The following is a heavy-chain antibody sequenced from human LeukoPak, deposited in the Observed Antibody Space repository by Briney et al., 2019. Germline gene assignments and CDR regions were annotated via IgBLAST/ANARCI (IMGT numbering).Heavy chain of an antibody. CDR3: ARAGGYNSQFVY. CDR1: GDAVTSGGYY. Sequence: PSQTLSLTCSVSGDAVTSGGYYWSWIRQPPGKGLEWIGYIYYSGSTNYNPSLKSRVTISVDTSKNQFSLKLSSVTAADTAVYYCARAGGYNSQFVYWGQGTTVTVSS. J-gene: IGHJ6*02. D-gene: IGHD5-24*01. V-gene: IGHV4-61*08. CDR2: IYYSGST.